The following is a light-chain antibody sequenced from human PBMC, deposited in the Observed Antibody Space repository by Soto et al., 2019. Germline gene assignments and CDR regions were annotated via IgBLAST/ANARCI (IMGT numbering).Light chain of an antibody. V-gene: IGKV3-15*01. CDR3: QQYNSWPLA. J-gene: IGKJ4*01. CDR2: GAS. CDR1: QSISSN. Sequence: EKVMTQSPATLSVSPGERATLSCRASQSISSNLAWHHQKPGQPPRLLIYGASTRAAGIPARFSGSGSGTEFTLTISSLQSEDFAVYYCQQYNSWPLAFGGGTKVEIK.